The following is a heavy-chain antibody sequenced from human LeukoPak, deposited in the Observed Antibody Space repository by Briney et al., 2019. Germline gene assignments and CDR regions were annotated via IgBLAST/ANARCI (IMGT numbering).Heavy chain of an antibody. Sequence: SETLSLTCAVYGGSFSGYYWSWIRQPPGKGLEWIGEINHSGSTNYNPSLKSRVTISVDTSKNQISLKLSSVTAADTAVYYCASSYYYDSSGYRIFDYWGQGTLVTVSS. CDR2: INHSGST. D-gene: IGHD3-22*01. CDR3: ASSYYYDSSGYRIFDY. J-gene: IGHJ4*02. V-gene: IGHV4-34*01. CDR1: GGSFSGYY.